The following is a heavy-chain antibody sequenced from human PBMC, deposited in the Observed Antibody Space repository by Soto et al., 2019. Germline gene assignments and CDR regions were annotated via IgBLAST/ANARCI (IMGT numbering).Heavy chain of an antibody. CDR1: GFSFSISP. Sequence: QVQLVESGGGVVQPGRSLRLSCAASGFSFSISPMQWVRQAPGKGPEWVALISYDGTNKFYADSVKGRFTISRDNSKSTLYLQVDSLRPADAAVYYCARDPKTSGGQHWAFNYFDSWGQGTLVTVSS. J-gene: IGHJ4*02. CDR3: ARDPKTSGGQHWAFNYFDS. CDR2: ISYDGTNK. V-gene: IGHV3-30-3*01. D-gene: IGHD7-27*01.